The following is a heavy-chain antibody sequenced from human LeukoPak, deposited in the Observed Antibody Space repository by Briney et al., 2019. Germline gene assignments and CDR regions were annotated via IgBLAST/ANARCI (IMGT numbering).Heavy chain of an antibody. J-gene: IGHJ4*02. D-gene: IGHD6-19*01. Sequence: QTGGSLRLSCVASGFTFSSYWMHWVRQAPGKGLVWVSRINGDGSSTTYADSVKGRFTISRENAKNTLYLQVNSLRAEDTAVYYCAREFSSGWTHFDYWGQGTLVTVSS. CDR1: GFTFSSYW. CDR2: INGDGSST. CDR3: AREFSSGWTHFDY. V-gene: IGHV3-74*03.